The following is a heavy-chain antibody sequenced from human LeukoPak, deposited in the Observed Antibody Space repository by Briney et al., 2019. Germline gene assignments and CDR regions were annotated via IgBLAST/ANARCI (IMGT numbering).Heavy chain of an antibody. Sequence: PGGSLRLSCAASGFPFNSYGMHWVRQAPGKGLEWVGRIKSKTDGGTPDYAAPVKGRFTISRDDSKNTLYLQMNSLKTEDTAVYYCTGVSRSSWYDYWGQGTLVTVSS. CDR2: IKSKTDGGTP. CDR1: GFPFNSYG. J-gene: IGHJ4*02. V-gene: IGHV3-15*01. CDR3: TGVSRSSWYDY. D-gene: IGHD6-13*01.